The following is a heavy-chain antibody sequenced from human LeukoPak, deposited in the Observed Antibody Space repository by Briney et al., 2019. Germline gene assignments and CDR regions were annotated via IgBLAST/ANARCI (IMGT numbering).Heavy chain of an antibody. J-gene: IGHJ5*02. CDR3: ARERARGGSNWFDP. V-gene: IGHV1-69*05. CDR1: GGTFSSYA. CDR2: IIPIFGTA. Sequence: ASVTVSCKASGGTFSSYAISWVRQAPGQGLEWMGGIIPIFGTANYAQKFQGRVTITTDESTSTAYMELSSLRSEDTAVYYCARERARGGSNWFDPWGQGTLVTVSS. D-gene: IGHD2-15*01.